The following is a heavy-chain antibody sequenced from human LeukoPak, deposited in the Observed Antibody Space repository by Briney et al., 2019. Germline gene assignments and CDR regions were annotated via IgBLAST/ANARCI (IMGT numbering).Heavy chain of an antibody. V-gene: IGHV3-23*01. CDR1: GFTFSSYA. Sequence: PGGSLRLSCAASGFTFSSYAMSWVRQAPGKGLEWVSAVSGSGGSTYYADSVKGWLTISRDNSKNTQYLQMNSQRAEDTAVYYCANTVAGGSSFDYWGQGTLVTVSS. D-gene: IGHD6-19*01. J-gene: IGHJ4*02. CDR3: ANTVAGGSSFDY. CDR2: VSGSGGST.